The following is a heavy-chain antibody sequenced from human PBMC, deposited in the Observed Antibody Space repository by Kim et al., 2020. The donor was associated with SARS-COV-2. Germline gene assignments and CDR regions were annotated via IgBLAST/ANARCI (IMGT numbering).Heavy chain of an antibody. CDR1: GFTFSSYA. V-gene: IGHV3-23*01. CDR3: AKTHSSGWIFDY. CDR2: IRYTGDT. Sequence: GGSLRLSCAASGFTFSSYAMSWVRQAPGKGLEWVSLIRYTGDTYYADSVKGRFTISRDNSKSTLYLQTNSLRAGDTAVYYCAKTHSSGWIFDYWGQGTLVTVSS. D-gene: IGHD6-19*01. J-gene: IGHJ4*02.